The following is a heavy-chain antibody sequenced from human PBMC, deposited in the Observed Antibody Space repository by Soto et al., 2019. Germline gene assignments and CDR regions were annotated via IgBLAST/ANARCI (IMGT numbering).Heavy chain of an antibody. V-gene: IGHV3-30-3*01. CDR1: RFTFSSYA. CDR2: ISYDGSNK. D-gene: IGHD5-18*01. Sequence: SLRISCXASRFTFSSYAVHGVLQTPFKGLEFVAVISYDGSNKYYTDSVKGRFTISRDNSKNTLYLQMNSLRAEDTAVYYCARGTLPWIQLWTGFEYWGQGTLVTVSS. CDR3: ARGTLPWIQLWTGFEY. J-gene: IGHJ4*02.